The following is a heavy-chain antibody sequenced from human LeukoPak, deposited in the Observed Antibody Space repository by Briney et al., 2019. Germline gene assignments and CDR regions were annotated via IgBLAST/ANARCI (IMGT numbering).Heavy chain of an antibody. CDR1: GFTFSSYA. Sequence: PGGSLRLSCAASGFTFSSYAMSWVRQAPGKGLEWVSAISGSGGSTYYADSVKGRFTISRDNSKNTLYLQMNSLRAEDTAVYYCAKVSFWSGYRYYYYYGMDVWGQGTMVTVSS. CDR2: ISGSGGST. J-gene: IGHJ6*02. D-gene: IGHD3-3*01. CDR3: AKVSFWSGYRYYYYYGMDV. V-gene: IGHV3-23*01.